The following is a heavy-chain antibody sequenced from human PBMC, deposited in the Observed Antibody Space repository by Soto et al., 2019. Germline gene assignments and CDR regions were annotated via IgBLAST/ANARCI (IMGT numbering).Heavy chain of an antibody. CDR3: ARAQVGIAAAGLPYYYYGMDV. Sequence: PGGSLRLSCAASGFTFSSYAMHWVRQAPGKGLEWVAVISYDGSNKYYADSVKGRFTISRDNSKNTLYLQMNSLRAEDTAVYYCARAQVGIAAAGLPYYYYGMDVWGQGTTVTVSS. CDR1: GFTFSSYA. CDR2: ISYDGSNK. J-gene: IGHJ6*02. V-gene: IGHV3-30-3*01. D-gene: IGHD6-13*01.